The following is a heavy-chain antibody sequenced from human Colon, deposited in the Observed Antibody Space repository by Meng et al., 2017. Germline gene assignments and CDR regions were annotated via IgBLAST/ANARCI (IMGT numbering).Heavy chain of an antibody. CDR2: INHTGNT. D-gene: IGHD6-19*01. Sequence: QGPLHPLGAGRLNTSGPLSLTCAVYGGSFIGYSWSWIRQPPGKGLEWIGEINHTGNTSYNPSLKSRLTISVDTSKNQFSLNLSSVTAADTALYYCARSVRLGVAGKSGAYWGQGTLVTVSS. CDR3: ARSVRLGVAGKSGAY. V-gene: IGHV4-34*01. CDR1: GGSFIGYS. J-gene: IGHJ4*02.